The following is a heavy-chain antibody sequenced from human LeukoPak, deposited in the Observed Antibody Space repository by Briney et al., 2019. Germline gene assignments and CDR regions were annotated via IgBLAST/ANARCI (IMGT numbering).Heavy chain of an antibody. D-gene: IGHD3-22*01. Sequence: GGSLRLSCLASGFAFSAYEMNWVRQAPGKGLEWVSYIAGSDTTTYYADSVKGRFTIFRDNAKNSLYLQMNSLRAEDTALYYCTTLGYPLDSWGQRTLVTVSS. J-gene: IGHJ4*02. V-gene: IGHV3-48*03. CDR2: IAGSDTTT. CDR3: TTLGYPLDS. CDR1: GFAFSAYE.